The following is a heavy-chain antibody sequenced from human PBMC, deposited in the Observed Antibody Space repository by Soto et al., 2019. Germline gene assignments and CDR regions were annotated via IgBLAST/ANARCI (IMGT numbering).Heavy chain of an antibody. CDR3: ARRTSGWYLDY. D-gene: IGHD6-19*01. CDR1: GFTFSSYA. Sequence: EVQLLESGGGLVQPGGSLRLSCAASGFTFSSYAMSWVRQAPGKGLEWVSVISGSGGSTYYADSVKGRFTISRDNSKNTLYQQMNSLRAEDTAVYYCARRTSGWYLDYWGQGTLVTVSS. V-gene: IGHV3-23*01. J-gene: IGHJ4*02. CDR2: ISGSGGST.